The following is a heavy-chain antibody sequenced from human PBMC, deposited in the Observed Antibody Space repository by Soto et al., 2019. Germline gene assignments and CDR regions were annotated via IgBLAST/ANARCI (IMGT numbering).Heavy chain of an antibody. CDR1: GFTVSSNY. J-gene: IGHJ5*02. Sequence: GGSLRLSCAASGFTVSSNYMSWVRQAPGKGLEWVSVIYSGGSTYYADSVKGRFTISRDNSKNTLYLQMNSLRAEDTAAYYCARDSGSSSWFDPWGQGTLVTVSS. V-gene: IGHV3-66*01. CDR3: ARDSGSSSWFDP. CDR2: IYSGGST. D-gene: IGHD6-13*01.